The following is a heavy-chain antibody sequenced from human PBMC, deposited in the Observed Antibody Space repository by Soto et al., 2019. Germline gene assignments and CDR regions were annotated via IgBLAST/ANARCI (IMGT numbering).Heavy chain of an antibody. D-gene: IGHD3-3*01. CDR2: IYYSGST. CDR3: ARVKWNGSGRSYYYGMDV. V-gene: IGHV4-30-4*01. J-gene: IGHJ6*02. Sequence: SETLSLTCTVSGGSISSGDYYWSWIRQPPGKGLEWIGYIYYSGSTYYNPSLKSRVTISVDTSKNQFSLKLSSVTAADTAVYYCARVKWNGSGRSYYYGMDVWGQGTTVTVYS. CDR1: GGSISSGDYY.